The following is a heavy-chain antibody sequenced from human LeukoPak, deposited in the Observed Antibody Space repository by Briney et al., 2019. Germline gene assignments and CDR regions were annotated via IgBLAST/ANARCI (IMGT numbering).Heavy chain of an antibody. V-gene: IGHV3-48*01. D-gene: IGHD2-2*02. CDR2: ISSSGSTI. CDR3: AKVTRWYCSNTSCYNMDV. CDR1: GFTFSRHS. J-gene: IGHJ6*03. Sequence: PGGSLRLSCVDSGFTFSRHSMNWVRLAPGKGLEWVSYISSSGSTIYYADSVKGRFTISRDNSKNTLYLQMNSLRAEDTAVYYCAKVTRWYCSNTSCYNMDVWGKGTTVSVSS.